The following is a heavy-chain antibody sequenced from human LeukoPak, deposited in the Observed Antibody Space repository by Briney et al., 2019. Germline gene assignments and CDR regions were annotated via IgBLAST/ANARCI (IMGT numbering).Heavy chain of an antibody. D-gene: IGHD3-3*01. CDR3: ARERPLRYDFWSGSGSAFDY. Sequence: PSETLSLTCTVSGGSISSSSYYWGWIRQPPGKGLEWIGSIYYSGSTYYNPSLKSRVTISVDTSKNQFSLKLSSVTAADTAVYYCARERPLRYDFWSGSGSAFDYWGQGTLVTVSS. V-gene: IGHV4-39*07. CDR2: IYYSGST. J-gene: IGHJ4*02. CDR1: GGSISSSSYY.